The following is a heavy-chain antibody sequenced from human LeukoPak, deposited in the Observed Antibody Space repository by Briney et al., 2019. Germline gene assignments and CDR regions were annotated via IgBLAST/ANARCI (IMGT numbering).Heavy chain of an antibody. V-gene: IGHV1-2*02. J-gene: IGHJ4*02. Sequence: ASVKVSCKASGYTFTGYYMYWVRQAPGQGLEWVGWISPNSGGANFAQKFQGRVTMTRDTSISTAYLELSRLTSDDTAVYYCARDGDSLMVDFDYWGQATLVTVSS. CDR3: ARDGDSLMVDFDY. D-gene: IGHD2-8*01. CDR1: GYTFTGYY. CDR2: ISPNSGGA.